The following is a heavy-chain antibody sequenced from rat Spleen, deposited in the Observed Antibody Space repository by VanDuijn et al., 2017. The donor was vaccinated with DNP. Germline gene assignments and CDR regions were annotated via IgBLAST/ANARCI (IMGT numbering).Heavy chain of an antibody. CDR1: GFSLTSNS. J-gene: IGHJ2*01. CDR3: TREPVFDS. CDR2: MWSGGST. Sequence: QVQLKESGPGLVQPSQTLSLTCTVSGFSLTSNSVHWVRQPPGEGLEWVGAMWSGGSTDYNSALKSRLSVSRDTSKSQVFLTMNHLQTEDSVIYFCTREPVFDSWGQGVMVTVSS. V-gene: IGHV2-1*01.